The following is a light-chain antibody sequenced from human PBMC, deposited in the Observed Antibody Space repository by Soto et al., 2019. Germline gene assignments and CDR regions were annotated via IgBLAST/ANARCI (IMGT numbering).Light chain of an antibody. Sequence: AIRMTQSPSSFSASTGDRVTITCRASQGISRYLAWYQQKPGKAPKLLIYAASTLQSGVQSRFSGSGSGTDFTLNSSCLQSVDFATYYCQHYYSYPGTFGPGTKVDIK. CDR3: QHYYSYPGT. CDR1: QGISRY. CDR2: AAS. J-gene: IGKJ3*01. V-gene: IGKV1-8*01.